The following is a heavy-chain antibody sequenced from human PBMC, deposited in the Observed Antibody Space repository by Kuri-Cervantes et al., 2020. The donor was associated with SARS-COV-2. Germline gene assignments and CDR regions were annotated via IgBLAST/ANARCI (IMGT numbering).Heavy chain of an antibody. Sequence: GGSLRLSCAASGVTFSSYEMNWVRQAPGKGLEWVSYISSSGSTIYYADSVKGRFTISRDNAKNSLYLQMNSLRAEDTAVYYCARGLTMVRGVIRSRFDYWGQGTLVTVSS. J-gene: IGHJ4*02. D-gene: IGHD3-10*01. CDR2: ISSSGSTI. V-gene: IGHV3-48*03. CDR3: ARGLTMVRGVIRSRFDY. CDR1: GVTFSSYE.